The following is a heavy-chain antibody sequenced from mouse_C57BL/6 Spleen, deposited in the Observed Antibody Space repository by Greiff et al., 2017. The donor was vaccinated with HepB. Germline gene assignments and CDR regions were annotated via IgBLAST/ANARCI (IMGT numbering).Heavy chain of an antibody. CDR3: ARQYYYGSTSWFAY. J-gene: IGHJ3*01. Sequence: EVKLVESGGGLVKPGGSLKLSCAASGFTFSDYGMHWVRQAPEKGLEWVAYISSGSSTIYYADTVKGRFTISRDNAKNTLFLQMTSLRSEDTAMYYCARQYYYGSTSWFAYWGQGTLVTVSA. V-gene: IGHV5-17*01. CDR2: ISSGSSTI. D-gene: IGHD1-1*01. CDR1: GFTFSDYG.